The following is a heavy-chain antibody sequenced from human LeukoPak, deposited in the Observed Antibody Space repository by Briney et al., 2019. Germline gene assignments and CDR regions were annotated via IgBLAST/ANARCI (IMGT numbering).Heavy chain of an antibody. J-gene: IGHJ4*02. CDR1: GFTFDDCA. CDR2: IRSKDYGGTT. CDR3: TRGRYQFDY. Sequence: GGSLRLSCTTSGFTFDDCAMSWFRQAPGKGLEWVGFIRSKDYGGTTDYAASVKGRFTISRDDSKSIAYLQMNSLKTEDMAVYYCTRGRYQFDYWGQGTLVTVSS. D-gene: IGHD2-2*01. V-gene: IGHV3-49*03.